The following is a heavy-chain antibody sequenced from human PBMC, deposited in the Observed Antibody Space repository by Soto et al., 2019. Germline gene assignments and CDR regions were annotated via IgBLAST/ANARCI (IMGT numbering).Heavy chain of an antibody. D-gene: IGHD2-2*01. V-gene: IGHV1-69*13. CDR2: IIPIFGTA. CDR1: GGTFSSYA. J-gene: IGHJ4*02. Sequence: ASVKVSCKASGGTFSSYAISWVRQAPGQGLEWMGGIIPIFGTANYAQKFQGRVTTTADESTSTAYMELSSLRSEDTAVYYCARKGYCSSTSCYDSWGQGTLVTVSS. CDR3: ARKGYCSSTSCYDS.